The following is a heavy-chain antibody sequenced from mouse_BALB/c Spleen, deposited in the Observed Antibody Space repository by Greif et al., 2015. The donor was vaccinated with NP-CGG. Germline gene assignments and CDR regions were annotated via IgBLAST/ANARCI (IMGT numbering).Heavy chain of an antibody. CDR2: INPSTGYT. J-gene: IGHJ4*01. D-gene: IGHD2-12*01. CDR1: GYTFTSYW. CDR3: ARYEGGYAMDY. Sequence: QVQLQQSGAELAKPGASVKMSCKASGYTFTSYWMHWVKQRPGQGLEWIGYINPSTGYTEYNQKFKDKATLTADKSSSTACMQLSRLTSEDSAVYYCARYEGGYAMDYWGQGTSVTVAS. V-gene: IGHV1-7*01.